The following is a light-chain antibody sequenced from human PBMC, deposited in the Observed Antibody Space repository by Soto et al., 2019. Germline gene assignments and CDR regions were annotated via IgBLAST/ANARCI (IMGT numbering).Light chain of an antibody. CDR2: AAS. V-gene: IGKV1-6*01. CDR1: QVIRSD. J-gene: IGKJ1*01. Sequence: AMQITQSPSSLSSSVGDGVTITCLPSQVIRSDLGWYQQKPGKAPRLLIYAASTLHSGVPSRFSGSGSGTDFTLTISSLQPEDFATYYCLQDHNSPLTFGQGTKVDIK. CDR3: LQDHNSPLT.